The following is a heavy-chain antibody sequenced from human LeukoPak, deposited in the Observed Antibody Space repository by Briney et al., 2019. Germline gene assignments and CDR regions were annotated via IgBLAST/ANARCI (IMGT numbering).Heavy chain of an antibody. CDR2: ISGGGAKR. V-gene: IGHV3-23*01. D-gene: IGHD3-10*02. J-gene: IGHJ3*02. CDR3: AKCSAGYYNDAFDI. CDR1: GFTFDNYA. Sequence: GGSLRLSCAASGFTFDNYAMNWVRQAPGKGLEWVSYISGGGAKRHYSDSVRGRFTISRDNPKNTLYLQINNLRAEDTAMYYCAKCSAGYYNDAFDIWGRGTMVTVSS.